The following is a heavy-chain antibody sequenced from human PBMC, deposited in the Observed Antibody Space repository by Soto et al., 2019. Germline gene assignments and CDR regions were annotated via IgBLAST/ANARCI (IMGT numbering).Heavy chain of an antibody. J-gene: IGHJ5*01. CDR3: ASDSGLFDS. Sequence: SETLSLTCTVSGGSIRVTDYFWCWIRQPPGKALEWIASIYHSGSTYYNPSLKSRVTMSVDTSNNQFALTLNSVTAADTAVYFCASDSGLFDSWGQGTLVTGSA. V-gene: IGHV4-39*01. CDR1: GGSIRVTDYF. CDR2: IYHSGST.